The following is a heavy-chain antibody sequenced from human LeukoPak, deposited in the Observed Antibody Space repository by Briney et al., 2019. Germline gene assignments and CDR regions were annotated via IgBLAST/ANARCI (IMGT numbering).Heavy chain of an antibody. D-gene: IGHD2-21*01. J-gene: IGHJ4*02. Sequence: GGSLRLSCAASGFTFSSYGMHWVRQAPGKGLEWVAVISYDGSNKYYADSVKGRFTISRDNSKNTLYLQMNSLRAEDTAVYYCAKVAPHNICGGDCSDYWGQGTLVTVSS. CDR2: ISYDGSNK. CDR3: AKVAPHNICGGDCSDY. V-gene: IGHV3-30*18. CDR1: GFTFSSYG.